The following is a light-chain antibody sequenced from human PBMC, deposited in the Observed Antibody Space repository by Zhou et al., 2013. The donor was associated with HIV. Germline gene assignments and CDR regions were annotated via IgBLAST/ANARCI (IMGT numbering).Light chain of an antibody. CDR2: GAS. J-gene: IGKJ2*03. V-gene: IGKV3-20*01. Sequence: EIVLTQSPGTLSLSPGERATLSCRASQSVSSSYLAWYQQKPGQAPRLLIYGASNRATGIPDRFSGSGSGTDFTLTISRLEAGDFAVYYCQHYGSSPQNSFGQGTKLEIK. CDR3: QHYGSSPQNS. CDR1: QSVSSSY.